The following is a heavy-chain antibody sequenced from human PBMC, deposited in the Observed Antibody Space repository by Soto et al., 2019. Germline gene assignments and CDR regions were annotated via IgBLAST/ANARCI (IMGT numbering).Heavy chain of an antibody. V-gene: IGHV4-4*02. CDR1: GAPITTTKW. J-gene: IGHJ6*02. CDR3: ATQNISYTWGV. Sequence: QVQLQESGPGLVKPSETLSLTCTVSGAPITTTKWWAWVRLPPGKGLEWIGELSRGDERSSNPSLEGRFTMSLDKSSNHFSLKLTSVTAAVTAIYYCATQNISYTWGVWCRGAAVTVSS. D-gene: IGHD3-16*01. CDR2: LSRGDER.